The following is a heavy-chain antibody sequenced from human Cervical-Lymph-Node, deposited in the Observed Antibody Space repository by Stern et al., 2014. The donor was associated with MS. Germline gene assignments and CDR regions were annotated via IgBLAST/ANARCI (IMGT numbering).Heavy chain of an antibody. CDR2: ISWSGTKI. Sequence: EVQLVESGGGLVQPGRSLRLSCAAAGFAFGDYAMHWVRQAPGKGLEWVSGISWSGTKIGYADSVKGRFTISRDNAKNSLFLQMNNLRAEDTALYYCATANYEFGYYGMDVWGQGTAVTVS. CDR1: GFAFGDYA. D-gene: IGHD3-3*01. J-gene: IGHJ6*02. V-gene: IGHV3-9*01. CDR3: ATANYEFGYYGMDV.